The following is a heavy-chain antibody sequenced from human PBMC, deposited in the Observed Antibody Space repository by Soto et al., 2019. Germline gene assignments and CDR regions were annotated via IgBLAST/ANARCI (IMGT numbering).Heavy chain of an antibody. V-gene: IGHV3-23*01. CDR2: ISGSGGTT. CDR3: AKSFAWGHSSRCYFFDY. D-gene: IGHD6-13*01. Sequence: EVQLLESGGGLVQPGGSLRLSCAASGFTFSSYAMNWVRHAPGKGLEWVSAISGSGGTTYYADSVKGRFTISSDNSTTTLYLQMNSPSAEDTAVYYCAKSFAWGHSSRCYFFDYWCQGTLVTVSS. CDR1: GFTFSSYA. J-gene: IGHJ4*02.